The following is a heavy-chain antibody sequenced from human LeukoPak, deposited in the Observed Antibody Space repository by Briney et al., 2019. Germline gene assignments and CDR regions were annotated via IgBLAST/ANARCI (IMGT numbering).Heavy chain of an antibody. J-gene: IGHJ4*02. CDR3: ARYSGNYGLDY. D-gene: IGHD4-17*01. CDR2: IRYDGSSK. CDR1: GFTYSNYV. V-gene: IGHV3-30*02. Sequence: GGSLRLSCAASGFTYSNYVIHWVRQPPGKGLEWVSLIRYDGSSKYYADSVRGRFTISRDNSKNTLYLQMNSLRAEDTAVYYCARYSGNYGLDYWGQGTLVTVSS.